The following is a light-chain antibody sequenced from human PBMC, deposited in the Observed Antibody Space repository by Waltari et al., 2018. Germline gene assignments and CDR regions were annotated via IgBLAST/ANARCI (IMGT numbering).Light chain of an antibody. V-gene: IGKV4-1*01. CDR2: WAS. J-gene: IGKJ3*01. CDR3: HQYYNTPFT. CDR1: QSVLYSSNNKNY. Sequence: DIVMTQSPDSLAVSLGERATINCKSSQSVLYSSNNKNYLAWYQQKPGQAPQLLIYWASTRESGVPDRFSGSESGTDFTLTISSLQAEDVAVYYCHQYYNTPFTFGPGTKVDIK.